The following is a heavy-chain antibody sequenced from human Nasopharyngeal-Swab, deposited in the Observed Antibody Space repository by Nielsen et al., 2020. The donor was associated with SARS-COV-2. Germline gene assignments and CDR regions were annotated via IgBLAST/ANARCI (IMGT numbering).Heavy chain of an antibody. J-gene: IGHJ4*02. CDR3: VKDVKTVVGITTIFDS. Sequence: GESLKISCAVSGFTVSSNYMSWVRQAPGKGLEWVSVIYGGDSTYYADSVRGRFTVTRHISENTLYLQMNSLRPEDTALYYCVKDVKTVVGITTIFDSWGQGTLVTVSS. CDR2: IYGGDST. CDR1: GFTVSSNY. V-gene: IGHV3-53*04. D-gene: IGHD2-21*01.